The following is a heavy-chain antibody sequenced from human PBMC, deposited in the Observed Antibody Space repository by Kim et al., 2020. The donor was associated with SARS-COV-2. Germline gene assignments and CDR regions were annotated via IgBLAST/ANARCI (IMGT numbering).Heavy chain of an antibody. D-gene: IGHD6-19*01. CDR2: ISSGGGRS. CDR3: AREGYSSVRAPARDS. V-gene: IGHV3-64*01. CDR1: GFNFSDFA. Sequence: GGSLRLSCAASGFNFSDFAMHWVRQAPGKGLEFVSGISSGGGRSHSANSVKGRFIVSRDNSKHILSLQMGSLKSEDMAIYYCAREGYSSVRAPARDSWGQGPLVTLPS. J-gene: IGHJ4*02.